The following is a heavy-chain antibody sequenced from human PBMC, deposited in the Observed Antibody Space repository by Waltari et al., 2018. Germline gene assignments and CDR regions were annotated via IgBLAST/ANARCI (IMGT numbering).Heavy chain of an antibody. Sequence: QVQLQQWGAGLLKPSETLSLTCAVYGGSFSGYSWSWIRQPPGKGLEWIGEINHSGSTHYNPSLKSRVTISGDTSKNQFSLKLSSVTAADTAVYYCARGGRSYYYYGMDVWGQGTTVTVSS. J-gene: IGHJ6*02. V-gene: IGHV4-34*01. CDR3: ARGGRSYYYYGMDV. CDR2: INHSGST. CDR1: GGSFSGYS.